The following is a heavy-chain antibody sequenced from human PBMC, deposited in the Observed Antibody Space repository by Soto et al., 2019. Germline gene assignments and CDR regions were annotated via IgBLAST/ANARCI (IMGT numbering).Heavy chain of an antibody. Sequence: GSLRLSCAASGFTFSSYGMHWVRQAPGKGLEWVAVISYDGSNKYYADSVKGRFTISRDNSKNTLYLQMNSLRAGDTAVYYCAKVSATRYYYGMDVWGQGTTVTVSS. V-gene: IGHV3-30*18. J-gene: IGHJ6*02. CDR2: ISYDGSNK. CDR1: GFTFSSYG. CDR3: AKVSATRYYYGMDV. D-gene: IGHD3-10*01.